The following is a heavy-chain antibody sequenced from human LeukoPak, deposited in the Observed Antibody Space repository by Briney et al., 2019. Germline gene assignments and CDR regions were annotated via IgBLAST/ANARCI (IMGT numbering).Heavy chain of an antibody. J-gene: IGHJ4*02. CDR2: ISSSAATT. CDR3: ARQQLQLWYD. V-gene: IGHV3-48*04. D-gene: IGHD5-18*01. CDR1: GFTFSSYS. Sequence: PGGSLRLSCVASGFTFSSYSMSWVRQAPGKGLEWVSYISSSAATTYYADSVKGRFTISRDNAKNSLYLQMNSLRAEDTAVYYCARQQLQLWYDWSQGTLVTVSS.